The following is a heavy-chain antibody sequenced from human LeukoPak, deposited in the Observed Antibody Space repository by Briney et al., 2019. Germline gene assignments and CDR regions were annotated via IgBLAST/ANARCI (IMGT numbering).Heavy chain of an antibody. CDR1: GFTFSSFG. J-gene: IGHJ4*02. CDR3: AKCLWFGELLFLPSDH. Sequence: GRSLRLSCAASGFTFSSFGMHWVRQAPGKGLEWVAVISYDASNKYYADSVKGRFTISRDNSKNTLYLQMNSLRAEDTAVYYCAKCLWFGELLFLPSDHWGQGTLVTVSS. V-gene: IGHV3-30*18. D-gene: IGHD3-10*01. CDR2: ISYDASNK.